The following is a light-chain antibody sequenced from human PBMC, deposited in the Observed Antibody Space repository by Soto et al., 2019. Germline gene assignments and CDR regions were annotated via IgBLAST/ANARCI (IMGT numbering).Light chain of an antibody. J-gene: IGLJ2*01. CDR3: QSYDSSLSGSVV. CDR2: GNS. CDR1: SSNIGAGYD. V-gene: IGLV1-40*01. Sequence: QSVLTQPPSVSGAPGQRVTMSCTRSSSNIGAGYDVHWYQQLPGTAPKILIYGNSNRPSGFPDRFSGCKSGTSASLAITGLQAEDEADYYCQSYDSSLSGSVVFGGGTKLTVL.